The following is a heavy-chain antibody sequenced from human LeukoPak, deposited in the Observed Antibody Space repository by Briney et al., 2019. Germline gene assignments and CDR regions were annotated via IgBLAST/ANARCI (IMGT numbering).Heavy chain of an antibody. V-gene: IGHV4-59*08. CDR2: IYYSGST. CDR1: GGSISSYY. Sequence: NPSETLSLTCTVSGGSISSYYWSWIRQPPGKGLEWIGYIYYSGSTNYNPSLKSRVTISVDTSKNQFSLKLSSVTAADTAVYYCARYDYGDYSYFDYWGQGTLVTVSS. J-gene: IGHJ4*02. CDR3: ARYDYGDYSYFDY. D-gene: IGHD4-17*01.